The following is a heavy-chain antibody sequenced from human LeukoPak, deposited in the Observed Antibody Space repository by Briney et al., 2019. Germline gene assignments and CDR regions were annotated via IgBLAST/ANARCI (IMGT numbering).Heavy chain of an antibody. J-gene: IGHJ4*02. V-gene: IGHV6-1*01. CDR2: TYYRSKWYN. Sequence: SQTLSLTCAISGDSVSSNSAAWNWIRQSPSRGLEWLGRTYYRSKWYNDYAVSVKSRITINPDTSKNQFSLQLNSVTPEDTAVYYCARGPLYCSGGSCYWDYWGQGTLDTVSS. CDR1: GDSVSSNSAA. D-gene: IGHD2-15*01. CDR3: ARGPLYCSGGSCYWDY.